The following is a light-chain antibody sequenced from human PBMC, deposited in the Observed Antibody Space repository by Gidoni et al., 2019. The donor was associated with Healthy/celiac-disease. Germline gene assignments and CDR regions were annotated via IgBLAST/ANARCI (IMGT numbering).Light chain of an antibody. V-gene: IGLV2-11*01. Sequence: QSALTQPRSVSGSPGQSVPISCTGTSSDVGCYHYVPWYQQQPGKAPKLMIYDVSKRPSGVPDRFSGSKSGNTASLTISGLQAEDEADYYCCSYAGSYTFWVFGGGTKLTVL. J-gene: IGLJ3*02. CDR2: DVS. CDR1: SSDVGCYHY. CDR3: CSYAGSYTFWV.